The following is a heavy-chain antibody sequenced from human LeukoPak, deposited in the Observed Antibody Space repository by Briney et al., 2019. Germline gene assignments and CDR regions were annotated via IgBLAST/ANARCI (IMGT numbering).Heavy chain of an antibody. CDR1: GFTFSSSA. CDR2: ISASGGST. CDR3: ASTVGATFISAFDI. Sequence: GGSLRLSCAASGFTFSSSAMSWVRQVPGKGLEWVSGISASGGSTSYADSVRGRFAISRDNSKNTLYLQMNSLRAEDTAVYYCASTVGATFISAFDIWGQGTMVTVSS. J-gene: IGHJ3*02. V-gene: IGHV3-23*01. D-gene: IGHD1-26*01.